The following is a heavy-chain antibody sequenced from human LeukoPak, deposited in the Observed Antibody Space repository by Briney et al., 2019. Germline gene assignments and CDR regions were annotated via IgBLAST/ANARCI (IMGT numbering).Heavy chain of an antibody. Sequence: PSETLSLTCTVSGGSISSSTYYWGWIRQPPGKGLEWIGSTYYSGSTYYNPSLKSRVTMSMDTSMNQFSLKLRSVTAADTAVYYCARDYGDFPAYWGQGTLVTVSS. V-gene: IGHV4-39*07. D-gene: IGHD4-17*01. CDR3: ARDYGDFPAY. J-gene: IGHJ4*02. CDR2: TYYSGST. CDR1: GGSISSSTYY.